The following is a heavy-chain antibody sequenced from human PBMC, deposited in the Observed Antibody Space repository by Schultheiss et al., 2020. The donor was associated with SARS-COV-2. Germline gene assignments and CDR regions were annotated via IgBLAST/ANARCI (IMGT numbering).Heavy chain of an antibody. CDR3: ARDCSSTSCYRYYYYGMDV. Sequence: SETLSLTCTVSGGSITSGSYYWSWIRQPPGKGLEWIGYIYYSGSTNYNPSLKSRVTISVDTSKNQFSLKLSSVTAADTAVYYCARDCSSTSCYRYYYYGMDVWGQGTTVTVSS. D-gene: IGHD2-2*01. V-gene: IGHV4-61*01. CDR2: IYYSGST. J-gene: IGHJ6*02. CDR1: GGSITSGSYY.